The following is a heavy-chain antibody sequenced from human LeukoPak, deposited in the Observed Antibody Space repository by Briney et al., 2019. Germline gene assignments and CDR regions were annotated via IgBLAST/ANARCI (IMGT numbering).Heavy chain of an antibody. CDR1: GYTLTGYY. CDR3: ARVALKYCSSTSCYYDY. D-gene: IGHD2-2*01. V-gene: IGHV1-2*02. CDR2: INPNSGGT. Sequence: ASVKVSCKASGYTLTGYYMHWVRQAPGQGLEWMGWINPNSGGTNYAQKFQGRVTMTRDTSISTAYMELSRLRSDDTAVYYCARVALKYCSSTSCYYDYWGQGTLVTVSS. J-gene: IGHJ4*02.